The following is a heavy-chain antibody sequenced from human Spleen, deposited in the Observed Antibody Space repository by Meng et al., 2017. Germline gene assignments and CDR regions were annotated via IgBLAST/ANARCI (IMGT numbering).Heavy chain of an antibody. V-gene: IGHV3-33*01. CDR1: GFTFYSYG. J-gene: IGHJ4*02. D-gene: IGHD3-22*01. CDR3: ARADSSGYYTVDY. CDR2: ITSDGSNK. Sequence: GGSLRLSCTTSGFTFYSYGMHWVRQAPGKGLQWVAIITSDGSNKYYADSVKGRFTISRDNAKNSLYLQMNSLRAEDTAVYYCARADSSGYYTVDYWGQGTLVTVSS.